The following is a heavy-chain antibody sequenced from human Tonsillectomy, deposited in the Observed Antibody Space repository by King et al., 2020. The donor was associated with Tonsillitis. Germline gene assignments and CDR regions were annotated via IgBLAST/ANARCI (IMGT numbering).Heavy chain of an antibody. Sequence: VQLVESGGGVVQPGRSLRLSCAASGFTFSSYAIHWVRQAPGKGLEWVAIISYDGSNKYYADSVKGRFTISRDNSKNTLYLQMNSLRAEDTAVYYCARDLALTAMVTVGYFDLWGRGTLVTVSS. CDR2: ISYDGSNK. CDR1: GFTFSSYA. V-gene: IGHV3-30-3*01. CDR3: ARDLALTAMVTVGYFDL. D-gene: IGHD5-18*01. J-gene: IGHJ2*01.